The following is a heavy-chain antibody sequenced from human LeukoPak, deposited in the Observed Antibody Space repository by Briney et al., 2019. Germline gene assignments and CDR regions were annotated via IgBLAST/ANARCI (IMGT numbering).Heavy chain of an antibody. J-gene: IGHJ6*02. CDR1: GFTFSSYS. CDR3: ARDGPVRGIAAAGNVCMDV. V-gene: IGHV3-48*04. D-gene: IGHD6-13*01. Sequence: TGGSLRLSCAASGFTFSSYSMNWVRQAPGKGLEWVSYISSSSSTIYYADSVKGRFTISRDNAKNSLYLQMNSLRAEDTAVYYCARDGPVRGIAAAGNVCMDVWGQGTTVTVSS. CDR2: ISSSSSTI.